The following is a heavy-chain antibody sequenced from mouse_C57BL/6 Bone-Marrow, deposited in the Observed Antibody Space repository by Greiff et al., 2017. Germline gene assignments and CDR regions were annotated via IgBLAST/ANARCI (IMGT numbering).Heavy chain of an antibody. CDR3: ARKGDYYGSSPLFDV. J-gene: IGHJ1*03. D-gene: IGHD1-1*01. CDR2: IWSGGST. CDR1: GFSLTSYG. Sequence: VQLQQSGPGLVQPSQSLSITCTVSGFSLTSYGVHWVRQSPGKGLEWLGVIWSGGSTDYTAAFISRLSISKDNSKSQVFFKMNSLQADDTAIYYFARKGDYYGSSPLFDVWGTGTTVTVSS. V-gene: IGHV2-2*01.